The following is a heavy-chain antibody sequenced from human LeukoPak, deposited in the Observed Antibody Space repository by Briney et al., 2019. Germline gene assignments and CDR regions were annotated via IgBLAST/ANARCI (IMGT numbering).Heavy chain of an antibody. V-gene: IGHV4-34*01. J-gene: IGHJ6*03. CDR3: ASHDDYHYKDV. Sequence: SETLSLTCAVYGGSFSGYYWSWIRQPPGKGLEWIAEINHSGSTKYNPSLKSRVTTSVDTSKNQFSLKLSSVTAADTAVYYCASHDDYHYKDVWRKVTTVTV. CDR2: INHSGST. CDR1: GGSFSGYY.